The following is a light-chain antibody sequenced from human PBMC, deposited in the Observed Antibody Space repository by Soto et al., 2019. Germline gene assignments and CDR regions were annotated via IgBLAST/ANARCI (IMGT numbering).Light chain of an antibody. Sequence: QSALTQPASVSGSPGQSITISCIGTSSDVGSYNLVSWYQQHPGKAPKDLIYEVSERPSGVANRFSGSKSGNTASLTISGLQAEDEAEYYCCSSAGSRTHVLFGGGTKLTVL. J-gene: IGLJ2*01. V-gene: IGLV2-23*02. CDR1: SSDVGSYNL. CDR2: EVS. CDR3: CSSAGSRTHVL.